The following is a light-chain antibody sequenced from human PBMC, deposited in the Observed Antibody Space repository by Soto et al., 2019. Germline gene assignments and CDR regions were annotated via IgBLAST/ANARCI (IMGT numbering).Light chain of an antibody. CDR3: SSYAGSNRVV. CDR1: SSDVGGYNY. Sequence: QSALTQPPSASGSPGQSVTISCTGTSSDVGGYNYVSWYQQHPGKAPKLMIYEVSKRPPGVPDRFSGSKSGNTASLTVSGLQAEDEADYYCSSYAGSNRVVFGGGTKLTVL. V-gene: IGLV2-8*01. J-gene: IGLJ2*01. CDR2: EVS.